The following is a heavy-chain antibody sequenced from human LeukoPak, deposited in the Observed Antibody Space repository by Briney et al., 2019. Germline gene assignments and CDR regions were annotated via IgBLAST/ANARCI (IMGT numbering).Heavy chain of an antibody. V-gene: IGHV4-61*02. CDR3: AKTFRKAAADPDVFDP. CDR1: GDSISSGDYY. J-gene: IGHJ5*02. D-gene: IGHD6-13*01. CDR2: ISSSGST. Sequence: SETLSLTCTVSGDSISSGDYYWSWIQQPAGKGLEWIGRISSSGSTNYNPSLKSRVTISVDTSKNQFSLKLSSVTAADTAVYYCAKTFRKAAADPDVFDPWGQGTLVTVSS.